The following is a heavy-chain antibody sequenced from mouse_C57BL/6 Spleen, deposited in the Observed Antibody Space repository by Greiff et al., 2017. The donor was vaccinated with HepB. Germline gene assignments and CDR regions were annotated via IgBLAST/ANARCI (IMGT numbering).Heavy chain of an antibody. Sequence: EVKVVESGGGLVKPGGSLKLSCAASGFTFSSYAMSWVRQTPEKRLEWVATISDGGSYTYYPDNVKGRFTISRDNAKNNLYLQMSHLKSEDTAMYYCARSIYYDYGGFAYWGQGTLVTVSA. CDR1: GFTFSSYA. CDR3: ARSIYYDYGGFAY. D-gene: IGHD2-4*01. V-gene: IGHV5-4*03. CDR2: ISDGGSYT. J-gene: IGHJ3*01.